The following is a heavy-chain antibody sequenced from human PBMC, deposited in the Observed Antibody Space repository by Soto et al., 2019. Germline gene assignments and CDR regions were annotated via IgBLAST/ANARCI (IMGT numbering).Heavy chain of an antibody. Sequence: GGSLRLSCAASGFTFSSYWMSWVRQAPGKGLEWVANIKQDGSEKYYVDSVKGRFTISRDNAKNSLYLQMNSLRAEDTAVYYCASEDSRGWSGKYSFDYWRQGTPVTVAS. V-gene: IGHV3-7*03. D-gene: IGHD6-19*01. J-gene: IGHJ4*02. CDR3: ASEDSRGWSGKYSFDY. CDR2: IKQDGSEK. CDR1: GFTFSSYW.